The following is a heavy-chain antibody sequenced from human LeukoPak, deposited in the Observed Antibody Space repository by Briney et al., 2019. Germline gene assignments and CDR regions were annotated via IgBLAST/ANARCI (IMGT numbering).Heavy chain of an antibody. V-gene: IGHV3-23*01. D-gene: IGHD3-22*01. CDR3: ARDRGSYYDSSGYYH. Sequence: GGSLRLSCAASGFTFSSYAMSWVRQAPGKGLEWVSAISGSGGSTYYADSVKGRFTISRDNSKNTLYLQMNSLRAEDTAVYYCARDRGSYYDSSGYYHWGQGTLVTVSS. CDR1: GFTFSSYA. CDR2: ISGSGGST. J-gene: IGHJ5*02.